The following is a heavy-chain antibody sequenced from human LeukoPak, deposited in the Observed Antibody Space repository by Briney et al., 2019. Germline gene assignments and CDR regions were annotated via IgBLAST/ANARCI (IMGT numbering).Heavy chain of an antibody. CDR2: IYTSGST. J-gene: IGHJ4*02. D-gene: IGHD3-22*01. CDR3: ARDTRYYYDSSGYPVIDY. V-gene: IGHV4-4*07. Sequence: PSETLSLTCTVSGGSISSYYWSWIRQPAGKGLEWIGRIYTSGSTNYNPSLKSRVTMSVDTSRNQFSLKLSSVTAADTAVYYCARDTRYYYDSSGYPVIDYWGQGTLVTVSS. CDR1: GGSISSYY.